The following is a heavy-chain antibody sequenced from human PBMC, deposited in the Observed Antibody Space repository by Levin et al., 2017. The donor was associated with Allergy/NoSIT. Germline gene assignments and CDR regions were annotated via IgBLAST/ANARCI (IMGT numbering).Heavy chain of an antibody. CDR2: IYTSGST. V-gene: IGHV4-61*02. CDR1: GGSISSGSYY. Sequence: SETLSLTCTVSGGSISSGSYYWSWIRQPAGKGLEWIGRIYTSGSTNYNPSLKSRVTISVDTSKNQFSLKLSSVTAADTAVYYCAREDIVVVTAIDYWGQGTLVTVSS. J-gene: IGHJ4*02. D-gene: IGHD2-21*02. CDR3: AREDIVVVTAIDY.